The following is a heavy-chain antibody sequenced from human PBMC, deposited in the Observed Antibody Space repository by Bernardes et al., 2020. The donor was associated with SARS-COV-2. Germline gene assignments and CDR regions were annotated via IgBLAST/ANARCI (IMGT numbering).Heavy chain of an antibody. Sequence: GGSLRLSCAASGFTFSSYGMHWVRQAPGKGLEWVAVIWYDGSNKYYADSVKGRFTISRDNSKNTLYLQMNSLRAEDTAVYYCAREGTYSSGWRDGFDYWGQGTLVTVSS. CDR2: IWYDGSNK. J-gene: IGHJ4*02. D-gene: IGHD6-19*01. V-gene: IGHV3-33*01. CDR1: GFTFSSYG. CDR3: AREGTYSSGWRDGFDY.